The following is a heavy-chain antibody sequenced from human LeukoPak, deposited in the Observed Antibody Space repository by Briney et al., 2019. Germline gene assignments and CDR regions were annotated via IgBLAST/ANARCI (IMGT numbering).Heavy chain of an antibody. D-gene: IGHD3-9*01. CDR3: ARDGLPIRYFDWLPLDY. J-gene: IGHJ4*02. Sequence: PGGSLRLSCAASGFTFSSYSMNWVRQAPGKGLEWVSSISSSSSYIYYADSVKGRFTISRDNAKNSLYLQMNSLRAEDTAVYYCARDGLPIRYFDWLPLDYWGQGTLVTVSS. V-gene: IGHV3-21*01. CDR1: GFTFSSYS. CDR2: ISSSSSYI.